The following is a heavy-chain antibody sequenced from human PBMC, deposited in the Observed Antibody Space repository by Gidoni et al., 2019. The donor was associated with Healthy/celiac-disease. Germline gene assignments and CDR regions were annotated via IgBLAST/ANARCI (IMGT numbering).Heavy chain of an antibody. D-gene: IGHD2-2*01. J-gene: IGHJ2*01. V-gene: IGHV5-51*01. CDR1: GYSFTSYW. CDR3: ARRGLYCSSTSCYAQGDYWYFDP. CDR2: IYPGDSDT. Sequence: EVQLVQSGAEVKKPGESLKISCKGSGYSFTSYWIGWVRQMPGKGLEWMGIIYPGDSDTRYSPSFQGQVTISADKSISTAYLQWSSLKASDTAMYYCARRGLYCSSTSCYAQGDYWYFDPWGRGTLVTVSS.